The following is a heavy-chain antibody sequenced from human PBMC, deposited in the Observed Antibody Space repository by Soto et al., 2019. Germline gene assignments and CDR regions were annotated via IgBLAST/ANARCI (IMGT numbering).Heavy chain of an antibody. Sequence: VGSLRLSCAASGFTFSSYAMSWVRQAPGKGLEWVSAISGSGGSTYYADSVKGRFTISRDNSKNTLYLQMNSLRAEDTAVYYCAKGPNIVVVPAAHWFDPWGQGTLVTVSS. D-gene: IGHD2-2*01. CDR3: AKGPNIVVVPAAHWFDP. CDR2: ISGSGGST. V-gene: IGHV3-23*01. CDR1: GFTFSSYA. J-gene: IGHJ5*02.